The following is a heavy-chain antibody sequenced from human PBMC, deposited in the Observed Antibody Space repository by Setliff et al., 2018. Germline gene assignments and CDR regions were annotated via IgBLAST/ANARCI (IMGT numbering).Heavy chain of an antibody. J-gene: IGHJ2*01. CDR3: ARKMRMSGRGHWYFDV. CDR2: IWQSVST. V-gene: IGHV4-59*06. Sequence: PSETLSLTCNVSGASVSSHYWNWIRQHPGKGLEWLGYIWQSVSTFYNPSLTSRITMSVDTSRNLFSMELASVTAADTAIHYCARKMRMSGRGHWYFDVWGRGTLVTVSS. CDR1: GASVSSHY.